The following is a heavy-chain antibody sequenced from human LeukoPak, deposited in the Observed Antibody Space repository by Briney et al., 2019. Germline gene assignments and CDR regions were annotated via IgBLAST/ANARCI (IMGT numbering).Heavy chain of an antibody. Sequence: PGGSLRLSCAASGFTFSDYWMHWVRQTPGKGLVWVSRISYDGGGTNYAESVKGRFTISRDNAKNTLYLQMSSLRVEDTAVYYCVRNMVRGVVYFDSWGQGALVTVSS. CDR1: GFTFSDYW. CDR3: VRNMVRGVVYFDS. D-gene: IGHD3-10*01. J-gene: IGHJ4*02. V-gene: IGHV3-74*01. CDR2: ISYDGGGT.